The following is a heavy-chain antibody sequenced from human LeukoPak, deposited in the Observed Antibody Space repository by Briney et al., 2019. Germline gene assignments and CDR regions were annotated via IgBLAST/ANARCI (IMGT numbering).Heavy chain of an antibody. CDR2: ISSGSDYI. CDR1: GFTFTYYN. J-gene: IGHJ4*02. V-gene: IGHV3-21*06. Sequence: GGSLRLSCAASGFTFTYYNMNWVRQAPGKRLEWVSSISSGSDYIQYADSVKGRFTISGDNAKNSLYLQMSSLSAEDTAVYYCARLDESEGDYWGQGTLVTVSS. CDR3: ARLDESEGDY.